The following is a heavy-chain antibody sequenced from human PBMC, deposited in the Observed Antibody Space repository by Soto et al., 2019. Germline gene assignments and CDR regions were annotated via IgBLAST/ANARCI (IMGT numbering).Heavy chain of an antibody. Sequence: QVQLVESGGGVVQPGRSLRLSCAASGFTFSSYAMHWVRQAPGNGLEWVAVIWYDGSNKNYADSVKGRFTISRDNSTPTLYLQINSLRTEDTAVYYCAKARHSSGTYSYFDYWGQGILVTVPS. CDR3: AKARHSSGTYSYFDY. CDR1: GFTFSSYA. J-gene: IGHJ4*02. CDR2: IWYDGSNK. V-gene: IGHV3-30*18. D-gene: IGHD3-10*01.